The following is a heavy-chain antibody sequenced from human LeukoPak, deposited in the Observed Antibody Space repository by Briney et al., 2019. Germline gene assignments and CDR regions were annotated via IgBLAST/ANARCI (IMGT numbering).Heavy chain of an antibody. Sequence: SVKVSCKASGGTFSSYAISWVRQAPGQGLEWMGGIIPIFGTANYAQKFQGRVTITADESTSTAYMELSSLRSEDTAVYHCARDLPDYYGYYMDVWGKGTTVTISS. CDR3: ARDLPDYYGYYMDV. V-gene: IGHV1-69*13. D-gene: IGHD3-10*01. CDR2: IIPIFGTA. J-gene: IGHJ6*03. CDR1: GGTFSSYA.